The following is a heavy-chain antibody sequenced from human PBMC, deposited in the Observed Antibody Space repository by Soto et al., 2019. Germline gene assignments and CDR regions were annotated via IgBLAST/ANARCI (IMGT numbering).Heavy chain of an antibody. V-gene: IGHV3-23*01. D-gene: IGHD3-22*01. Sequence: LRLSCAASGFTFSSYAMSWVRQAPGKGLEWVSAISGSGGSTYYADSVKGRFTISRDTSKNTLYLQMNSLRAEDTAVYYCAKAFPYYYDSSSYTKSPFDYWGQGTLVTVSS. CDR2: ISGSGGST. CDR3: AKAFPYYYDSSSYTKSPFDY. CDR1: GFTFSSYA. J-gene: IGHJ4*02.